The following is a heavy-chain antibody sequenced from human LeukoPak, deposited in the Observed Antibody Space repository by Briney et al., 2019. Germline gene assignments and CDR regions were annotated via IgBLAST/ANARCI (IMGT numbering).Heavy chain of an antibody. CDR3: ARGIINKDAFDI. Sequence: ASVKVSCTASGYTFTGYYLHWVRQAHEQGLEWVGWIHPNSGDTNCAQRFQGRVTMTRDTSITTAYMELSRLTSDDTALYYCARGIINKDAFDIWGQGTMVTVSS. CDR2: IHPNSGDT. D-gene: IGHD3-10*01. J-gene: IGHJ3*02. CDR1: GYTFTGYY. V-gene: IGHV1-2*02.